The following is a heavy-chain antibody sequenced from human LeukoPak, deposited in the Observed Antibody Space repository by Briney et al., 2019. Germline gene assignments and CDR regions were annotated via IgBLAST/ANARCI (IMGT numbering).Heavy chain of an antibody. D-gene: IGHD6-13*01. Sequence: SETLSLTCAVYGGSFSGYYWSWIRQPPGKGLEWIGEINHSGSTNYNPSLKSRVTISVDTSKNQFSLKLSSVTAADTAVYYCARGGPMAAEAAAGTKGDYWGQGTLVTVSS. J-gene: IGHJ4*02. V-gene: IGHV4-34*01. CDR1: GGSFSGYY. CDR3: ARGGPMAAEAAAGTKGDY. CDR2: INHSGST.